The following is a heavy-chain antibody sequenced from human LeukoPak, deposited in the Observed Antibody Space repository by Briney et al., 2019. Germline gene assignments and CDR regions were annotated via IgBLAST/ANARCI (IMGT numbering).Heavy chain of an antibody. D-gene: IGHD2-21*02. CDR3: ARDGGTYCGGDCYGD. J-gene: IGHJ4*02. V-gene: IGHV3-64*01. Sequence: PGGSLRLSCAASGLTFSNYAMNWVRQAPGKGLEYVSGISSNGGSTNYANSVKGRFTISRDNSKNTLYLQMGSLRAEDMAVYYCARDGGTYCGGDCYGDWGQGTLVTVSS. CDR2: ISSNGGST. CDR1: GLTFSNYA.